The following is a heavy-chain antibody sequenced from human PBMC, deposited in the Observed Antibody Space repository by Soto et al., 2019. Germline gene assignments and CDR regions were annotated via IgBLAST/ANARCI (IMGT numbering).Heavy chain of an antibody. Sequence: SETLSLTCTVSGGSISSSSYYWGWIRQPPGKGLEWIGSIYYSGSTYYNPSLKSRVTISVDTSKNQFSLKLSSVTAADTAVYYCARGREPNYDSSGYYSYDYYGMDVWGQGTTVTVSS. CDR1: GGSISSSSYY. D-gene: IGHD3-22*01. V-gene: IGHV4-39*01. CDR2: IYYSGST. CDR3: ARGREPNYDSSGYYSYDYYGMDV. J-gene: IGHJ6*02.